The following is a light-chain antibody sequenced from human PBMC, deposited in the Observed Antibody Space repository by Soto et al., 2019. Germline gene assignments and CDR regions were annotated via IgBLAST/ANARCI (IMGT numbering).Light chain of an antibody. CDR1: SSNIGAGFD. Sequence: QSVLTQPPSVSGAPGQRVTISCTGSSSNIGAGFDVHWYQQLPGTAPKLLIFGNTNRPSGVPDRFPGSKSGTSASLAITGLQAEDEADYYCQSFDSSLGAYVFGTGTKLTVL. CDR3: QSFDSSLGAYV. J-gene: IGLJ1*01. V-gene: IGLV1-40*01. CDR2: GNT.